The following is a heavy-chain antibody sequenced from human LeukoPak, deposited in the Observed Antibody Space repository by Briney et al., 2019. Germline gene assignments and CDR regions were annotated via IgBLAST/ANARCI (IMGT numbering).Heavy chain of an antibody. CDR1: GFTLRSYD. Sequence: GGSLRLSCAASGFTLRSYDMSWVRQAPGKGLEWVAATSGSGVYSYYADSVRGRFTISRDNSQNTLYLQMDSLRAEDTALYYCAKEYSGYDFDYWGQGTLVTVSS. CDR3: AKEYSGYDFDY. D-gene: IGHD5-12*01. V-gene: IGHV3-23*01. J-gene: IGHJ4*02. CDR2: TSGSGVYS.